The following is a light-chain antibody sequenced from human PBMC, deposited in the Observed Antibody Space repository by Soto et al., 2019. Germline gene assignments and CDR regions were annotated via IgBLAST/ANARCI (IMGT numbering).Light chain of an antibody. Sequence: QSALTQPASVSGSPGQSITISCTGTNSDVGGYNYVSWYQQHPGKAPKLMIYDVTNRPSGVSYRFSGSRSANTASLTISWLQAEDEADEYCSSYTSSNTVVFGGGTKLTVL. CDR2: DVT. V-gene: IGLV2-14*01. J-gene: IGLJ3*02. CDR1: NSDVGGYNY. CDR3: SSYTSSNTVV.